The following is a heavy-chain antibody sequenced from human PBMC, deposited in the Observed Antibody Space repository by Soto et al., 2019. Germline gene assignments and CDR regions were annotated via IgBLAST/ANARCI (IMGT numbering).Heavy chain of an antibody. J-gene: IGHJ3*02. CDR3: ARSPGYSSGGYESDVFDI. V-gene: IGHV1-69*13. D-gene: IGHD6-19*01. CDR2: IIPIFGTA. Sequence: GASVKVSCKASGGTFSSYAISWVRQATGQGLEWMGGIIPIFGTANYAQKFQGRVTITADESTSTAYMELSSLRSEDTAVYYCARSPGYSSGGYESDVFDIWGQGTMVTVSS. CDR1: GGTFSSYA.